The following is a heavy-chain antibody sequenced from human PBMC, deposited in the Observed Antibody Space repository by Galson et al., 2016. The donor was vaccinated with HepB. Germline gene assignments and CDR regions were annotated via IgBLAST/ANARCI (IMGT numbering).Heavy chain of an antibody. J-gene: IGHJ4*02. D-gene: IGHD6-19*01. V-gene: IGHV2-5*02. Sequence: PALVKPTQTLTLTCSFSGFSLSTRAVGVSWIRQPPGKPLEWLALIYWVDDHRYSPSLKSRLTITKDTSKNQVVLTMTDMDPVDSATYYCVHSSGCTADDWGPGTPVTVSS. CDR1: GFSLSTRAVG. CDR3: VHSSGCTADD. CDR2: IYWVDDH.